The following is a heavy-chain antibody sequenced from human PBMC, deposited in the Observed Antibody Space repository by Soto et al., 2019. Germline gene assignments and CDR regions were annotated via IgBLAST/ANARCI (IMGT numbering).Heavy chain of an antibody. V-gene: IGHV6-1*01. CDR2: TYYRSKWYN. CDR1: GDSVSSNSAA. Sequence: SQTLSLTCAISGDSVSSNSAAWNWIRQSPSRGLEWLGRTYYRSKWYNDYAVSVKSRITINPDTSKNQFSLQLNSVTPEDTAVYYCARDQGDCSSTSCWAGIDPWGQGTLVTVSS. J-gene: IGHJ5*02. CDR3: ARDQGDCSSTSCWAGIDP. D-gene: IGHD2-2*01.